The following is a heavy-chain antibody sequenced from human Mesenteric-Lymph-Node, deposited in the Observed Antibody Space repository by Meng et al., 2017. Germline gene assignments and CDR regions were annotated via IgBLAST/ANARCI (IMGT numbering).Heavy chain of an antibody. CDR3: TGLSGPFDY. D-gene: IGHD6-19*01. CDR1: GFTISRHW. J-gene: IGHJ4*02. CDR2: INSDGRTT. Sequence: EVQLVESGGGLVQPGGSLRLSCAASGFTISRHWMHWVRQAPGKGLVWVSHINSDGRTTNYADSVKGRFTISRDNAKNTLYLQMNSLRAEDTAVYFCTGLSGPFDYWGQGTLVTVSS. V-gene: IGHV3-74*01.